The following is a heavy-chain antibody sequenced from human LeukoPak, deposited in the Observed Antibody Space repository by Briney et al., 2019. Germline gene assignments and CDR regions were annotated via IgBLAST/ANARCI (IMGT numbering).Heavy chain of an antibody. J-gene: IGHJ5*02. V-gene: IGHV3-66*02. CDR2: TYSGGST. CDR3: ARGYNWNDL. Sequence: GGSLRHSCAASGFIFSSNYMSWVRQAPGKGLEWVSVTYSGGSTYYADSVKGRFTISRDNSKNTLYLQMNSLRAEDTAVYYCARGYNWNDLWGQGTLVTVSS. CDR1: GFIFSSNY.